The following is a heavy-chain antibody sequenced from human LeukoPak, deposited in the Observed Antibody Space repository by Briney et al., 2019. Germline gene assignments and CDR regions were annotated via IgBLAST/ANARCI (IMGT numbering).Heavy chain of an antibody. D-gene: IGHD3-22*01. V-gene: IGHV3-23*01. CDR3: AKSSDYYDSSRFDY. J-gene: IGHJ4*02. CDR1: GFTFDDYA. Sequence: PGGSLRLSCAASGFTFDDYAMHWVRQAPGKGLEWVSAISGSGGSTCYADSVKGRFTISRDNSKNTLYLQMNSLRAEDTAVYYCAKSSDYYDSSRFDYWGQGTLVTVSS. CDR2: ISGSGGST.